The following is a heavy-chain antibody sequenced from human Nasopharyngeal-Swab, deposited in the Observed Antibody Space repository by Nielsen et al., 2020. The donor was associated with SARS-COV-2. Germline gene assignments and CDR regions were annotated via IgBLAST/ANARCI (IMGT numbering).Heavy chain of an antibody. Sequence: SETLSLTGTVSGGSISSYYWSWIRQPPGKGLEWIGYIYYSGSTNYNPSLKSRVTISVDTSKNQFSLKLSSVTAADTAVYYCARGHPPPFDYWGQGTLVTVSS. CDR2: IYYSGST. J-gene: IGHJ4*02. V-gene: IGHV4-59*12. CDR3: ARGHPPPFDY. CDR1: GGSISSYY.